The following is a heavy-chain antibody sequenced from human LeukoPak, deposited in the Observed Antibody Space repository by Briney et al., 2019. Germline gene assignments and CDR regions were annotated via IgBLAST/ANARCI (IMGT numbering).Heavy chain of an antibody. V-gene: IGHV1-18*01. CDR1: GYTFTSYG. J-gene: IGHJ6*02. CDR2: ISAYSGNT. CDR3: ARASGSGIPRYDYYFGMDV. D-gene: IGHD3-10*01. Sequence: EPSVKVSCKASGYTFTSYGISWVRQAPGQGLEWMGWISAYSGNTNYAQNLQGRVTMTTDTSTSTAYMELRSLRSDDTAVYYCARASGSGIPRYDYYFGMDVWGQGTTVTVSS.